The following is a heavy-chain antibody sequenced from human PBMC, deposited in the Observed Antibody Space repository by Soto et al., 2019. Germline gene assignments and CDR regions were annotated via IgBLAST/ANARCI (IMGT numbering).Heavy chain of an antibody. D-gene: IGHD3-16*01. Sequence: GGSLRLSCAASGFTFSSYSMNWVRQAPGKGLEWVSYISSSSSTIYYADSVKGRFTISRDNAKNSLYLQMNSLRAEDTAAYYCARGSPYAYFDYWGQGTLVTVSS. CDR1: GFTFSSYS. CDR2: ISSSSSTI. V-gene: IGHV3-48*01. CDR3: ARGSPYAYFDY. J-gene: IGHJ4*02.